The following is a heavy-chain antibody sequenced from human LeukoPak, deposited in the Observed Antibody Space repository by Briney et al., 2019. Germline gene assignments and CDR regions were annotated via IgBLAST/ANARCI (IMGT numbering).Heavy chain of an antibody. V-gene: IGHV3-23*01. D-gene: IGHD1-26*01. CDR1: GFTFDDYA. J-gene: IGHJ3*02. CDR3: AKERWELSWGAFDI. CDR2: ISWNSGST. Sequence: GGSLRLSCAASGFTFDDYAMHWVRQAPGKGLEWVSGISWNSGSTYYADSVKGRFTISRDNSKNTLYLQMNSLRAEDTAVYYCAKERWELSWGAFDIWGQGTMVTVSS.